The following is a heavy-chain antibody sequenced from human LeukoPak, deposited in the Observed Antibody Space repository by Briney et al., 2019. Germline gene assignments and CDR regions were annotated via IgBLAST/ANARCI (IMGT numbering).Heavy chain of an antibody. CDR3: ATYGGDWKFDS. Sequence: SETLSLTCGASDGSLDIYYWMFVRQPPGKGLQWIGEITYRGSPYYHPSLENRVAISIDASQRHFSLRLNSVTAADTAVYYCATYGGDWKFDSWGQGTLVTVSS. V-gene: IGHV4-34*01. CDR2: ITYRGSP. CDR1: DGSLDIYY. J-gene: IGHJ4*02. D-gene: IGHD2-21*01.